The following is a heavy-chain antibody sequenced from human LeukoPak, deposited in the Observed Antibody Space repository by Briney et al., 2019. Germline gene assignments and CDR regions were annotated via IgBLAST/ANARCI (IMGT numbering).Heavy chain of an antibody. J-gene: IGHJ5*02. CDR1: GGSFSGYY. V-gene: IGHV4-34*01. CDR3: ASITVFGVVPTTTWFDP. Sequence: SETLSLTCAVYGGSFSGYYSSWIRQPPGKGLEWIGEINHSGSTNYNPSLKSRVTISLDPSKNQFSLKLSSVTAADTAVYYCASITVFGVVPTTTWFDPWGQGTLVTVSS. CDR2: INHSGST. D-gene: IGHD3-3*01.